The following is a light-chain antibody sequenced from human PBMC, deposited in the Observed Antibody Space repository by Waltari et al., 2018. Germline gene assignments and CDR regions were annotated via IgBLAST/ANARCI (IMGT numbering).Light chain of an antibody. CDR3: QQYNNWLT. Sequence: EIVMTQSPATLSVSPGERATLSCRASQRVSSNLAWYQQKHCQPPRLLITGASTRATGIPARCSGSGSGKEFTLTISSLQSEDFAVYYCQQYNNWLTFGGGTKVEIK. V-gene: IGKV3-15*01. CDR1: QRVSSN. CDR2: GAS. J-gene: IGKJ4*01.